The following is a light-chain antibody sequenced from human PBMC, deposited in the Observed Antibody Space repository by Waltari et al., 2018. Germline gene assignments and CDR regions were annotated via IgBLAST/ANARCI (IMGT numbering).Light chain of an antibody. Sequence: DIQMTQSPSSLSASVGDRVTTPCRASQRIRSYLNWYQQKPGKAPKLLIYDASNLQSGVPSRFSGSGSGTDFTLTISRLQAEDFATYFCQQSYSTPLTFGGGAKVEIK. CDR2: DAS. V-gene: IGKV1-39*01. J-gene: IGKJ4*01. CDR1: QRIRSY. CDR3: QQSYSTPLT.